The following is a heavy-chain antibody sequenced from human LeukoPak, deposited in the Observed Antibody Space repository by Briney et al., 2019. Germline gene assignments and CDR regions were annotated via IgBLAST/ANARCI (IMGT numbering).Heavy chain of an antibody. CDR1: GFTFSSYG. J-gene: IGHJ5*02. Sequence: GGSLRLSCAASGFTFSSYGMHWVRQAPGKGLEWVAVISYDGSNKYYADSVKGRFTISRDNSKNTLYLQMNSLRAVDTAVYYCAKEIAVAGTRWFDPWGQGTLVTVSS. CDR3: AKEIAVAGTRWFDP. V-gene: IGHV3-30*18. CDR2: ISYDGSNK. D-gene: IGHD6-19*01.